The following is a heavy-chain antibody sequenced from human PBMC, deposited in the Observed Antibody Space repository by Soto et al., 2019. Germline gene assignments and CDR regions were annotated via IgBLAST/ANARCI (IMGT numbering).Heavy chain of an antibody. Sequence: QVQLVQSGAEVKKPGSSVKVSCKASGGTFSSYTISWVRQAPGQGLEWMGRIIPILGIANYAQKFQGRATITADKSTSTAYMELSSLRSEDTVVYYCASGDKAGYDYYFDYWGQGTLVTVSS. V-gene: IGHV1-69*02. J-gene: IGHJ4*02. CDR3: ASGDKAGYDYYFDY. CDR2: IIPILGIA. CDR1: GGTFSSYT. D-gene: IGHD5-12*01.